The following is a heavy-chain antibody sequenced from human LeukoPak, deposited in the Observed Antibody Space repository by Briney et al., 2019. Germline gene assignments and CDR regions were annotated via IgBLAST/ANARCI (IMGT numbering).Heavy chain of an antibody. CDR3: AKDRDSSSCP. D-gene: IGHD6-13*01. V-gene: IGHV3-23*01. CDR1: GFTFTSYA. CDR2: ISSSGGST. Sequence: PGGSLRLSCAAAGFTFTSYAMSWVRQAPGKGLEWVSAISSSGGSTYYADSVKGRFTISRDNSKNTLYLQMNSLRAEDTAVYYCAKDRDSSSCPWGQGTLLTVSS. J-gene: IGHJ5*02.